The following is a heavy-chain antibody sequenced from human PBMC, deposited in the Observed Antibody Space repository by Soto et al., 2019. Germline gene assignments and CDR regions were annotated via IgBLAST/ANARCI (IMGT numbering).Heavy chain of an antibody. CDR2: IYPGGST. J-gene: IGHJ4*02. V-gene: IGHV4-4*07. D-gene: IGHD1-26*01. CDR1: GGSISSYY. Sequence: PSETLSLTCTVSGGSISSYYWNWLRHPAGKGLEWIGRIYPGGSTNYNLSLKSRVTMSVDTSKNQFSLKLSSVTAADAAVYYCARRIVGAHYFDYWGQGTLVTVSS. CDR3: ARRIVGAHYFDY.